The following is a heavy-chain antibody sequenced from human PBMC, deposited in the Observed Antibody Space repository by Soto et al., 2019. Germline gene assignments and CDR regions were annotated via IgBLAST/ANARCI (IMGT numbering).Heavy chain of an antibody. CDR1: GVSISSGDYY. V-gene: IGHV4-30-4*01. CDR3: VRAAVNTSSHYFGFDV. D-gene: IGHD4-17*01. Sequence: QVQLQESGPGLVEPSQTLSLTCAVSGVSISSGDYYWSWIRQPPGKGLEWIGYIYFSGNTYYNPSLKSRVTISVDTSKNQFSLKLISVTAADTAVYYCVRAAVNTSSHYFGFDVWGQGITVTVSS. J-gene: IGHJ6*02. CDR2: IYFSGNT.